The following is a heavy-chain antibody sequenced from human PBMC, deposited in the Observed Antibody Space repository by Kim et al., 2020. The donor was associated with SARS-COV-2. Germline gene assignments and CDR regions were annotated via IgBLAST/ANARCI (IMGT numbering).Heavy chain of an antibody. D-gene: IGHD6-13*01. CDR1: GFTFSDYY. J-gene: IGHJ6*02. Sequence: GGSLRLSCAASGFTFSDYYMSWIRQAPGKGLEWVSYISSSGSTIYYADSVKGRFTISRDNAKNSLYLQMNSLRAEDTAVYYCARNLAAAGTEPYYYYGMDVWGQGTTVTVSS. CDR3: ARNLAAAGTEPYYYYGMDV. V-gene: IGHV3-11*01. CDR2: ISSSGSTI.